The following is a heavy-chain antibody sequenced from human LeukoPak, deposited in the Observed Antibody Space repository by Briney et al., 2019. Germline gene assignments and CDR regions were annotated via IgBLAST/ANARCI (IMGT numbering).Heavy chain of an antibody. V-gene: IGHV3-74*01. D-gene: IGHD6-19*01. CDR2: ITPDGSST. J-gene: IGHJ4*02. CDR1: GFTFSSYW. Sequence: GGSLRLSCAASGFTFSSYWMHWVSQAPGKGLVWVSRITPDGSSTSYADSVKGRFTISRDNAKNTLYLQMNSLRAEDTAVYYCARGNSVAGDYWGQGTLVTVSS. CDR3: ARGNSVAGDY.